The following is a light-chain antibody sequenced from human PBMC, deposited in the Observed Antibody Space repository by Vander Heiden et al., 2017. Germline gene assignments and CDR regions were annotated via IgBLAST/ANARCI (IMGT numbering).Light chain of an antibody. CDR3: MQALQTRIT. CDR1: QSLLHSNGYNY. V-gene: IGKV2-28*01. CDR2: LGS. J-gene: IGKJ5*01. Sequence: DNVMTQSPLSLPVTPGEPASISCRSSQSLLHSNGYNYLDWYLQKPGQSPQLLIYLGSNRASGVPDRFSGSGSGTDFTLKISRVEAEDVGVYYCMQALQTRITFGQGTRLEIK.